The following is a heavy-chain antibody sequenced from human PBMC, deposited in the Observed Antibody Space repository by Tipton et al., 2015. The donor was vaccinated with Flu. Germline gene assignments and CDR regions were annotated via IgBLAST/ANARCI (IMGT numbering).Heavy chain of an antibody. CDR2: VSDNDDST. V-gene: IGHV3-23*01. D-gene: IGHD6-13*01. J-gene: IGHJ4*02. CDR1: GFTFNNYA. Sequence: GSLRLSCVASGFTFNNYAMSWVRQAPGKGLEWVSTVSDNDDSTYYGDSVKGRFTISRDNSKNTLYLQMNSLSAEDTAIYYCVKGRAAADQFDYWGQGTLVTVSS. CDR3: VKGRAAADQFDY.